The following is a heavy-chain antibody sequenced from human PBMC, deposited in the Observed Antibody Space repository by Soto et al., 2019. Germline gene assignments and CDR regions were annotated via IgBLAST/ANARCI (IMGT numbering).Heavy chain of an antibody. D-gene: IGHD2-8*01. J-gene: IGHJ5*02. V-gene: IGHV1-69*13. Sequence: SVKVSCKASGGTFSSYAISWVRQAPGQGLEWMGGIIPIFGTANYAQKFQGRVTITADESTSTAYMVLSSLRSEDTAVYYCARLSANGAPGGWFDPWGQGTLVTVSS. CDR3: ARLSANGAPGGWFDP. CDR1: GGTFSSYA. CDR2: IIPIFGTA.